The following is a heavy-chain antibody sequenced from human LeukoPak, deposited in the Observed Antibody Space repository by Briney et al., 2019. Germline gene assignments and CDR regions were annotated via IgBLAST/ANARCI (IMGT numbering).Heavy chain of an antibody. CDR1: GYTFTSHG. J-gene: IGHJ4*02. Sequence: VASVKVSCKASGYTFTSHGISWVRQAPGQGLEWMGWISAYNGNTNYAQKLQGRVTMTTDTSTSTAYMELRSLRSDDTAVYYCARDLRRLGELSLSGHWGQGTLVTVSS. CDR2: ISAYNGNT. V-gene: IGHV1-18*01. D-gene: IGHD3-16*02. CDR3: ARDLRRLGELSLSGH.